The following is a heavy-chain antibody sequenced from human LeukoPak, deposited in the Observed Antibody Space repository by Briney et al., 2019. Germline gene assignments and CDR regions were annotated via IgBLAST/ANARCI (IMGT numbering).Heavy chain of an antibody. Sequence: GASVKVSCKASGYTFTSYYMHWVRQAPGQGLEWTGIINPSGGSTNYAQKFQGRVTMTRDTSTSTVDMELSSLRSEDTAVYYCARGAYYYDSSGYYPVYFDYWGQGTLVTVSS. CDR3: ARGAYYYDSSGYYPVYFDY. D-gene: IGHD3-22*01. CDR2: INPSGGST. V-gene: IGHV1-46*01. CDR1: GYTFTSYY. J-gene: IGHJ4*02.